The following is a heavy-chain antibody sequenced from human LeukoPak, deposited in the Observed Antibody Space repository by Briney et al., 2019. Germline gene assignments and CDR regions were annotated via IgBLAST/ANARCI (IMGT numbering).Heavy chain of an antibody. D-gene: IGHD3-10*01. Sequence: PGGSLRLSCAASGFTFSSYSMNWVRQAPGKGLEWVSSISSSSSYIYYADSVKGRFTISRDNAKNSLYLQMNSLRAEDTAVYYCARGGGHHGSVPNWFDPWGQGTLVTVSS. CDR2: ISSSSSYI. J-gene: IGHJ5*02. CDR1: GFTFSSYS. CDR3: ARGGGHHGSVPNWFDP. V-gene: IGHV3-21*01.